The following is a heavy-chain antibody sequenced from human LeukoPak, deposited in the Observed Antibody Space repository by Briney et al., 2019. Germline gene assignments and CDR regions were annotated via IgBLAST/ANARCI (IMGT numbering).Heavy chain of an antibody. CDR1: GFTFSSYG. Sequence: GGSLRLSCAASGFTFSSYGMHWVRQAPGKGLEWVAVIWYDGSNKYYADSVKGRFTISRDNSKNTLYLQMNSLRAEDTAVYYCASEEDTGHYYYYGMDAWGQGTTVTVSS. J-gene: IGHJ6*02. D-gene: IGHD1-14*01. CDR3: ASEEDTGHYYYYGMDA. V-gene: IGHV3-33*01. CDR2: IWYDGSNK.